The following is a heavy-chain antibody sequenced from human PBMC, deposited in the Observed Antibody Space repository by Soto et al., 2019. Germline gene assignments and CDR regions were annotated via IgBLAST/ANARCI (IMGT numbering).Heavy chain of an antibody. CDR1: GFFLRDFG. CDR2: IWYDGSNT. CDR3: AKAAKYYDFWSGYYTEFDY. J-gene: IGHJ4*02. Sequence: PGGSLRLSCVASGFFLRDFGMHWVRQAPGKGLEWVSVIWYDGSNTYQGESVKGRFTISRDNSKNTLYLQMNSLRAEDTAVYYCAKAAKYYDFWSGYYTEFDYWGQGTLVTVSS. D-gene: IGHD3-3*01. V-gene: IGHV3-33*06.